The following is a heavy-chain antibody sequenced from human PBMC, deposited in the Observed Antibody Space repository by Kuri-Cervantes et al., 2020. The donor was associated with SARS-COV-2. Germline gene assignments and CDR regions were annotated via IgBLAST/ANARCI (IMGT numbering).Heavy chain of an antibody. D-gene: IGHD6-19*01. V-gene: IGHV4-61*08. J-gene: IGHJ6*03. CDR1: GGSISSGGYY. CDR2: IYYSGST. CDR3: ARGGLAVAGGQDYYYYMDV. Sequence: SETLSPTCAVSGGSISSGGYYWSWIRQPPGKGLEWIGYIYYSGSTNYNPSLKSRVTISVDTSKNQFSLKLSSVTAADTAVYYCARGGLAVAGGQDYYYYMDVWGKGTTVTVSS.